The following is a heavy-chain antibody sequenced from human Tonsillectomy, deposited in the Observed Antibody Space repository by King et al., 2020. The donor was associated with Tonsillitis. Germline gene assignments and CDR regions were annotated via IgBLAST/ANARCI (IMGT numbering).Heavy chain of an antibody. J-gene: IGHJ4*02. CDR3: ARGDQPPSDY. CDR1: GGTFSNYA. CDR2: IVPMLGTV. V-gene: IGHV1-69*01. Sequence: QLVQSGAEVKKPGSSVKVSCKASGGTFSNYAISWVRQAPGQGLEWMGVIVPMLGTVNYAQKFQGRVTITADDSTSTAYMELSSLRSEDTAVYYCARGDQPPSDYWGQGTLVTVSS. D-gene: IGHD2-2*01.